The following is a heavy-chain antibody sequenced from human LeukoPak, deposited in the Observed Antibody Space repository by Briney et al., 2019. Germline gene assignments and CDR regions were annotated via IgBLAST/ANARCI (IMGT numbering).Heavy chain of an antibody. D-gene: IGHD2-21*02. CDR1: GYTLTELS. CDR2: FDPEDGET. V-gene: IGHV1-24*01. J-gene: IGHJ3*02. CDR3: ATDPQGDSDAFDI. Sequence: GASVKVSCKVSGYTLTELSMHWVRQAPGKGLEWMGGFDPEDGETIYAQKFQGRVTMTEDTPTDTAYMELSSLRSEDTAVYYCATDPQGDSDAFDIWGQGTMVTVSS.